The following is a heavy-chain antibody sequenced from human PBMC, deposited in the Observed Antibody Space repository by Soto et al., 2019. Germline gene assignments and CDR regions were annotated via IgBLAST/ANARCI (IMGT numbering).Heavy chain of an antibody. CDR1: GYNFTNYD. V-gene: IGHV1-18*04. CDR3: ARKPLAVGGLSYYGMDV. Sequence: QVHLVQSGAEVKKPGASVKVSCKASGYNFTNYDVNWVRQATGQGLEWMGWINSYSGNTDYAQKFQGRVSLTTDTSTTTAYMELRSLRSDDTAVYYCARKPLAVGGLSYYGMDVWGQGTTVTVSS. D-gene: IGHD6-19*01. J-gene: IGHJ6*02. CDR2: INSYSGNT.